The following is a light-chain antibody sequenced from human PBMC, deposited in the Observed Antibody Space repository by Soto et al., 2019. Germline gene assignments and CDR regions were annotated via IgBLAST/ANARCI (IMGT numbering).Light chain of an antibody. CDR1: SSNIGAGYD. CDR2: ANS. J-gene: IGLJ1*01. Sequence: QAVVTQPPSVSGAPGQRVTISCTGSSSNIGAGYDVHWYQQLPGTAPKLLIYANSNRPSGVPDRFSGSKSGTSASLAITGLQAEDEADYYCQSYDSSLSGYVIGTGTKLTVL. V-gene: IGLV1-40*01. CDR3: QSYDSSLSGYV.